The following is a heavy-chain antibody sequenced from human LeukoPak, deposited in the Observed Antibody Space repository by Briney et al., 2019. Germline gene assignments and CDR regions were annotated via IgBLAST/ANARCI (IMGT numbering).Heavy chain of an antibody. Sequence: GGSLRLSCAASGFTFSSYSMNWVRQAPGKGLEWVSSISSSSSYIYYADSVKGRFTISRDNAKNSLYLQMNSLRAEDTAVYYCAKDKGASYSSSPIDPWGQGTLVTVSS. J-gene: IGHJ5*02. CDR3: AKDKGASYSSSPIDP. CDR1: GFTFSSYS. V-gene: IGHV3-21*01. D-gene: IGHD6-6*01. CDR2: ISSSSSYI.